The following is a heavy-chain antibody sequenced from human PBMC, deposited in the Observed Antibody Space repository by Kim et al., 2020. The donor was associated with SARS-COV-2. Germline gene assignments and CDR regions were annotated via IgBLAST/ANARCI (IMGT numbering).Heavy chain of an antibody. D-gene: IGHD6-13*01. CDR1: GYTFTSYA. V-gene: IGHV7-4-1*02. CDR3: ARDQRSQQQLGPGNY. Sequence: ASVKVSCKASGYTFTSYAMNWVRQAPGQGLEWMGWINTNTGNPTYAQGFTGRFVFSLDTSVSTAYLQISSLKAEDTAVYYCARDQRSQQQLGPGNYWGQGTLVTVSS. J-gene: IGHJ4*02. CDR2: INTNTGNP.